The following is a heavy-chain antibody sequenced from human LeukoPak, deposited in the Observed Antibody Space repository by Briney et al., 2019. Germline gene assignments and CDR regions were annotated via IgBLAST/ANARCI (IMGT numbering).Heavy chain of an antibody. CDR3: ARVRYDILTGYYKDY. V-gene: IGHV3-11*01. CDR2: ISSSGSTI. Sequence: GGSLRLSCAASGFTFSDYYMSWIRQAPGKGLEWVSYISSSGSTIYYAGSVKGRFTISRDNAKNSLYLQMNSLRAEDTAVYYCARVRYDILTGYYKDYWGQGTLVTVSS. CDR1: GFTFSDYY. D-gene: IGHD3-9*01. J-gene: IGHJ4*02.